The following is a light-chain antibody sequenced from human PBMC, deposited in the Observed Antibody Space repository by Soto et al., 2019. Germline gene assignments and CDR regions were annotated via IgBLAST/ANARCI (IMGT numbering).Light chain of an antibody. CDR3: QQYNNWPWT. CDR1: QSISDT. V-gene: IGKV3-15*01. J-gene: IGKJ1*01. Sequence: EILMTQSPATLSVSPGGRATLSCRASQSISDTLAWYQQKPGQAPRLLIHGASTRATGFPARFSGSGSGTDFTLTISSLKYEDFAVYYCQQYNNWPWTFGQGTKV. CDR2: GAS.